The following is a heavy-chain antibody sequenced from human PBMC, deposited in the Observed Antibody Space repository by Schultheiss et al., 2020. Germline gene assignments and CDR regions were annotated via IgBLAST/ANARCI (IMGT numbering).Heavy chain of an antibody. D-gene: IGHD1-26*01. V-gene: IGHV5-51*01. CDR3: ARAVGATKMGYYYGMDV. CDR2: IYPGDSDT. Sequence: VESLKISCKGSGYSFTSYWIGWVRQMPGKGLEWMGIIYPGDSDTRYSPSFQGQVTISADKSISTAYLQWSSLKASDTAMYYCARAVGATKMGYYYGMDVWGQGTTVTVSS. J-gene: IGHJ6*02. CDR1: GYSFTSYW.